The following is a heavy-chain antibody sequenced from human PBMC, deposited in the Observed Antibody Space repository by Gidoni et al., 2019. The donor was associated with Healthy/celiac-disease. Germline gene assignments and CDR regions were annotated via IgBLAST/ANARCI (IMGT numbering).Heavy chain of an antibody. D-gene: IGHD6-13*01. CDR3: AKDIRIAAAGTGSYYYYYGMDV. V-gene: IGHV3-9*01. Sequence: EVQLVESGGGLVQPGRSLRLSCAASGFTFDDYAMPWVRQAPGKGLEWVSGISWNSGSIGYADSVKGRFTISRDNAKNSLYLQMNSLRAEDTALYYCAKDIRIAAAGTGSYYYYYGMDVWGQGTTVTVSS. CDR1: GFTFDDYA. J-gene: IGHJ6*02. CDR2: ISWNSGSI.